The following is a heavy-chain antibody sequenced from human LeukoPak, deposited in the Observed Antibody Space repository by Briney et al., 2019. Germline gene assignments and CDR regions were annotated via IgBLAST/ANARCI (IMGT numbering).Heavy chain of an antibody. J-gene: IGHJ4*02. CDR1: GFNFRSYE. Sequence: GGSLRLSCAASGFNFRSYEMNWVRQAPGKGLEWISYISGNGNIIYYADSVKGRFIISRDNAKNSLYLQMNSLRAEDTAIYYCARILDGFYFGYYFDHWGLGTLVTVSS. D-gene: IGHD3-22*01. V-gene: IGHV3-48*03. CDR2: ISGNGNII. CDR3: ARILDGFYFGYYFDH.